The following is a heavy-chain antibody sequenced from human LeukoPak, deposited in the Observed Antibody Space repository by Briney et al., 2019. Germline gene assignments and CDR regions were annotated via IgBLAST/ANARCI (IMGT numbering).Heavy chain of an antibody. CDR2: INHSGST. Sequence: SETLSLACAVYGGSFSGYYWSWIRQPPGEGLEWIGEINHSGSTYYNPSLKSRVTISVDTSKNQFSLKLSSVTAADTAVYYCATVYYYDSSGYYYEGRYYFDYWGQGTLVTVSS. V-gene: IGHV4-34*01. CDR1: GGSFSGYY. D-gene: IGHD3-22*01. J-gene: IGHJ4*02. CDR3: ATVYYYDSSGYYYEGRYYFDY.